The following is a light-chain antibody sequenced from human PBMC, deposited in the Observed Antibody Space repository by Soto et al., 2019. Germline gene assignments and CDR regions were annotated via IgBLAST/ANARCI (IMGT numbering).Light chain of an antibody. CDR3: QQSYSTTWT. J-gene: IGKJ1*01. Sequence: DVQMTQSPSSLSASVGDSVTITCRTSQGISTSLNWYQQKPGKAPKLLIYAASSLQSGVPLRFSGSGSETDFTLTISSLQPEDFATYSCQQSYSTTWTFGQGTKVDIK. CDR2: AAS. CDR1: QGISTS. V-gene: IGKV1-39*01.